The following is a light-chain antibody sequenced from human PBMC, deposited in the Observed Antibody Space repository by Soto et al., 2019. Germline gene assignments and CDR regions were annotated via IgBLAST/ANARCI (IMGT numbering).Light chain of an antibody. CDR2: AHI. CDR3: SSYTSSSTLV. V-gene: IGLV1-44*01. Sequence: QSALTQPPSASGTPGQRVTISCSGRRSNVGTNLVNWYQQLPGTAPKLLIYAHIQRPSGVPDRFSGSTSGTSASLAISGLQAEDEADYYCSSYTSSSTLVFXTGTKVTVL. CDR1: RSNVGTNL. J-gene: IGLJ1*01.